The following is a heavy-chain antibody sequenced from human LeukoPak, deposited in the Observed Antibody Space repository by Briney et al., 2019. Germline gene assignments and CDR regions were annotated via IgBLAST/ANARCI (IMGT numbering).Heavy chain of an antibody. Sequence: GASVKVSCKASGYTFTGYYMHWVRQAPGQGLEWMGWINPNSGGTNYAQKFQGRVTMTRGTSISTAYMELSRLRSDDTAVYYCARDSDCSGGSCYDYWGQGTLVTVSS. CDR3: ARDSDCSGGSCYDY. J-gene: IGHJ4*02. CDR2: INPNSGGT. D-gene: IGHD2-15*01. CDR1: GYTFTGYY. V-gene: IGHV1-2*02.